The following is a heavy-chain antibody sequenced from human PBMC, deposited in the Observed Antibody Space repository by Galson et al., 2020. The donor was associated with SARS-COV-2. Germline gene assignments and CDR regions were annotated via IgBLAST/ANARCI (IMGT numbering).Heavy chain of an antibody. D-gene: IGHD3-22*01. CDR1: RITFRSYA. V-gene: IGHV3-30*01. Sequence: GSLRPSCAASRITFRSYAMHWVRQAPGKGLEWAAAIPYDGSNKYYADSVKGRFTITRATSKNTPYLQMNSLRAEDTAVYYCARDGIHYYDSSGYYYILNYYYYMDVWGKGTTVTVSS. CDR2: IPYDGSNK. CDR3: ARDGIHYYDSSGYYYILNYYYYMDV. J-gene: IGHJ6*03.